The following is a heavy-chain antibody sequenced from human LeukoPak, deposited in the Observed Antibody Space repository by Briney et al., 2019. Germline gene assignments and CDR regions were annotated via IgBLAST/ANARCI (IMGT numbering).Heavy chain of an antibody. Sequence: GGSLRLSCAASGFTFNSYGMQWVRRAPGKGLEWVAVISHDGTVQHYADSVKGRFTISRDNSDNTLYLQMNSLRDEDTAMYYCAKEGTRMASPYFDYWGQGALITVSS. V-gene: IGHV3-30*18. D-gene: IGHD2-8*01. CDR1: GFTFNSYG. CDR3: AKEGTRMASPYFDY. J-gene: IGHJ4*02. CDR2: ISHDGTVQ.